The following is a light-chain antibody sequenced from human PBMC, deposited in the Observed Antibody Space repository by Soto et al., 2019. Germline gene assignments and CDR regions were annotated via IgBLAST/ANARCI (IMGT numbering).Light chain of an antibody. CDR3: SSYAGSGTWV. V-gene: IGLV2-23*01. J-gene: IGLJ3*02. CDR1: SSDVGSYNL. CDR2: EGS. Sequence: QSALTQPASVSGSPGQSITISCTGTSSDVGSYNLVSWCQQHPGKAPKLMIYEGSKRPSGVSNRFSGSKSGNTASLTISGLQAEDAADYCCSSYAGSGTWVFGGGTKLTVL.